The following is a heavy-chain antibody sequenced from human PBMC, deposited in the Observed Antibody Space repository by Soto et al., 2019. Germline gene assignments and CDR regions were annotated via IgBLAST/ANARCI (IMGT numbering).Heavy chain of an antibody. Sequence: ASVRVSCKASGGTFSSYAISWVRQAPGQGLEWMGRIIPILGIANYAQKFQGRVTITADKSTSTAYMELSSLRSEDTAVYYCARERSEDCSGGSCYDYYYYYGMDVWGQGTTVTVSS. V-gene: IGHV1-69*04. D-gene: IGHD2-15*01. CDR3: ARERSEDCSGGSCYDYYYYYGMDV. J-gene: IGHJ6*02. CDR2: IIPILGIA. CDR1: GGTFSSYA.